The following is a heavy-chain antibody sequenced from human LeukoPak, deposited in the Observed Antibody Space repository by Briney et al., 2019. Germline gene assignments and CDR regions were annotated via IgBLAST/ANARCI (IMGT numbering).Heavy chain of an antibody. V-gene: IGHV4-59*01. D-gene: IGHD1-26*01. J-gene: IGHJ4*02. CDR3: ASGRPLGFDY. CDR2: IYYSGST. Sequence: TSETLSLTCTVSGGSISSYHWSWIRQPPGKGLEWIGYIYYSGSTNSNPSLKSRVTISVDTSKNQFSLKLSSVTAADTAVYYCASGRPLGFDYWGQGTLVTVSS. CDR1: GGSISSYH.